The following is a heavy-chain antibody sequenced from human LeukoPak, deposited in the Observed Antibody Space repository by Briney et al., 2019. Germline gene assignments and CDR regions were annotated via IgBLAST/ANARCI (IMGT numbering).Heavy chain of an antibody. CDR2: IKQDGSEK. CDR1: GFTFSSYW. CDR3: ARVAYDYVWGSYRPFDY. Sequence: GGSLRLSCAASGFTFSSYWMSWVRQAPGKGLEWVANIKQDGSEKYYVDSVKGRFTISRDNAKNSLYPQMNSLRAEDTAVYYCARVAYDYVWGSYRPFDYWGQGTLVTVSS. J-gene: IGHJ4*02. V-gene: IGHV3-7*01. D-gene: IGHD3-16*02.